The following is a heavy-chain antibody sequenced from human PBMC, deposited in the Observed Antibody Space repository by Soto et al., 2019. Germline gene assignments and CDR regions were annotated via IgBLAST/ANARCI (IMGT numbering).Heavy chain of an antibody. Sequence: GASVKVSCKASGYTFTGYYMYWVRQAPGQGLEWMGWINPNSGGTNYAQKFQGRVTMTRDTSISTAYMELSRLRSDDTAVYYCARLDLKVLSPHNNWFDPWGQGTLVTVSS. CDR2: INPNSGGT. D-gene: IGHD3-16*01. J-gene: IGHJ5*02. CDR1: GYTFTGYY. V-gene: IGHV1-2*02. CDR3: ARLDLKVLSPHNNWFDP.